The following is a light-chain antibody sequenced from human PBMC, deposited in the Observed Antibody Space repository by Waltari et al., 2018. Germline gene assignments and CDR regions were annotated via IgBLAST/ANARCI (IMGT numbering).Light chain of an antibody. V-gene: IGKV3-11*01. J-gene: IGKJ4*01. CDR2: VTS. CDR1: QSVNWY. CDR3: QQRRNWPLT. Sequence: EIVLTQSPATLSLSPGERATLSCRASQSVNWYLAWYQQRPGQAPRLLIYVTSNRATGIPARFSGSWAETDFTLTISSLEPDDSAVYYCQQRRNWPLTFGGGTKVEIK.